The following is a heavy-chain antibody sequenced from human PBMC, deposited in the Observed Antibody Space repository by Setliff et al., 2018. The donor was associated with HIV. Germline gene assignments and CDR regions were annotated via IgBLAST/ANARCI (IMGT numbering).Heavy chain of an antibody. D-gene: IGHD6-13*01. CDR2: IYYSGST. J-gene: IGHJ5*02. CDR1: GGSISNDGYY. Sequence: LSLTCTVSGGSISNDGYYWIWIRQHPGKGLEWIGYIYYSGSTYYNPSLKSRVTISVDTSKNQFSLRLDSVTAADTAVYYCARQHGSSWRFDPWGQGTLVTVSS. V-gene: IGHV4-31*03. CDR3: ARQHGSSWRFDP.